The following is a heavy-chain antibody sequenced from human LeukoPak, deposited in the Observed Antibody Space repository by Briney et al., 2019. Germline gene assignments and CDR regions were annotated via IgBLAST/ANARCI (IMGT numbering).Heavy chain of an antibody. V-gene: IGHV4-59*01. Sequence: SETLSLTCTVSGGSISSYYWSWIRQPPGKGLEWIGYIYYSGSTNYNPSLKSRVTISVDTSKNQFSLKLSSVTAADTAVYYCARTPTMDIVVVPAAIGAFDIWGQGTMVTVSS. CDR3: ARTPTMDIVVVPAAIGAFDI. CDR2: IYYSGST. D-gene: IGHD2-2*03. J-gene: IGHJ3*02. CDR1: GGSISSYY.